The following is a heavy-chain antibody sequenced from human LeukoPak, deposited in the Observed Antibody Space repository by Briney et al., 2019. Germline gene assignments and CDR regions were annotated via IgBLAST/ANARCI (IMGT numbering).Heavy chain of an antibody. Sequence: SETLSLTCSVSGGHISSHHWNWMRPPPGKGLEWIGYMYYSGSTHYNPSLKSRVHISMHISKTQFSLKLSSVPAADTAVYYCLTYYYDSSGYEALYYFDYWGQGTLVTVSS. D-gene: IGHD3-22*01. CDR2: MYYSGST. CDR1: GGHISSHH. V-gene: IGHV4-59*08. CDR3: LTYYYDSSGYEALYYFDY. J-gene: IGHJ4*02.